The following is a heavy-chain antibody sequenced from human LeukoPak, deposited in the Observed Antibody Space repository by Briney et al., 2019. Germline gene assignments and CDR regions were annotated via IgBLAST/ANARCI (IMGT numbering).Heavy chain of an antibody. Sequence: GGSLRLSCAASGFTFSSYAMHWVRQAPGKGLEWVAVISYDGSNKYYADSVKGRFTISRDNSKNTLYLQMDSLRAEDTVVYYCAREYSSSWYTVWFDPWGQGTLVTVSS. CDR1: GFTFSSYA. D-gene: IGHD6-13*01. CDR2: ISYDGSNK. V-gene: IGHV3-30*04. J-gene: IGHJ5*02. CDR3: AREYSSSWYTVWFDP.